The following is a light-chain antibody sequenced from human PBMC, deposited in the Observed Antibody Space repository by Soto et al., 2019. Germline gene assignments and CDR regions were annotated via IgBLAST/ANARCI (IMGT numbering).Light chain of an antibody. J-gene: IGKJ4*01. Sequence: EIVLTQSPATLSLSPGEGATLSCRASQSVRGTYLAWYQQKPAQAPRLLIYGASNRATGIPDRFSGSVSGTDFTLTISRLEPEDFGVYYCQHFGGSLTFGGGTKVE. CDR2: GAS. CDR3: QHFGGSLT. CDR1: QSVRGTY. V-gene: IGKV3-20*01.